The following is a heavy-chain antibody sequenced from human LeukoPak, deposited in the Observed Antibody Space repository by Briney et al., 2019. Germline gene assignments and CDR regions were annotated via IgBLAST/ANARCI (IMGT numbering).Heavy chain of an antibody. Sequence: PSETLSLTCAVYGGSFSGYYWSWIRQPPGKGLEWIGRIYTSGSTNYNPSLKSRVTMSVDTSKNQFSLKLRSVTAADTAVYYCARVQTDSRFDYWGQGTLVTVSS. CDR2: IYTSGST. CDR3: ARVQTDSRFDY. CDR1: GGSFSGYY. J-gene: IGHJ4*02. V-gene: IGHV4-59*10. D-gene: IGHD1-1*01.